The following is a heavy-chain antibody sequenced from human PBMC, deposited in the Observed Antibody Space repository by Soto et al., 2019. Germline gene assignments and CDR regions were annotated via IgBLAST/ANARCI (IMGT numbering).Heavy chain of an antibody. J-gene: IGHJ4*02. CDR2: ISAYNGNT. V-gene: IGHV1-18*01. Sequence: ASVKVSCKASGYTFASYAISWMRRAPGQGLEWMGWISAYNGNTNYAQKLQGRVTMTTDTSTSTAYMELRSLRSDDTAVYYCARLCGPNDVLRYFDWFPPYFDYWGQGTLVTVSS. CDR3: ARLCGPNDVLRYFDWFPPYFDY. D-gene: IGHD3-9*01. CDR1: GYTFASYA.